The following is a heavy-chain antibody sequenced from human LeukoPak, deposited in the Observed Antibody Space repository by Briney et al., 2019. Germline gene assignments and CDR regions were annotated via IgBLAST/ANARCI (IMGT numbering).Heavy chain of an antibody. Sequence: PGGSLRLSCAASGIPFTTSDMHWVRQAPGKGLEWVAFIRNDGSNTYYADSVKGRFTISRDNSKNTLYLQMNSLRTEDTAVYYCARGFSKIDYWGQGTLVTVSS. CDR1: GIPFTTSD. CDR3: ARGFSKIDY. V-gene: IGHV3-30*02. CDR2: IRNDGSNT. J-gene: IGHJ4*02. D-gene: IGHD3-10*01.